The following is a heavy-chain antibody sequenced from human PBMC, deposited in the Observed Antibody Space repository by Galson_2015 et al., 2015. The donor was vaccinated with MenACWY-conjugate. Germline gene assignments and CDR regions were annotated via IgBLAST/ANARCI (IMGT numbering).Heavy chain of an antibody. D-gene: IGHD3/OR15-3a*01. CDR1: GFTFLIYW. CDR2: TKSDGTTT. J-gene: IGHJ4*02. V-gene: IGHV3-74*01. Sequence: ALRICCAASGFTFLIYWRHWVRQVPGKGLVWVSRTKSDGTTTNYADSVKGRFTISRDNAKNTLYLEMNSLRAEDTAVYYCVSGADFRGQGSLVTVSS. CDR3: VSGADF.